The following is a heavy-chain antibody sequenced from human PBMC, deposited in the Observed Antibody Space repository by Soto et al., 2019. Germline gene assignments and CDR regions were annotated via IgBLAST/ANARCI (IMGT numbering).Heavy chain of an antibody. V-gene: IGHV3-11*01. CDR1: GFIFSDYY. CDR3: SRGSKTRIGWFDL. J-gene: IGHJ2*01. CDR2: ISGGASAI. Sequence: QVQLVESGGGLVKPGGSLRLSCEASGFIFSDYYMTWIRQAPGKGLEWVSHISGGASAIYQAASVKGRFTISRDNTKNSLYLQINSLRGEDTAVYHCSRGSKTRIGWFDLWGRGTLVTVSS. D-gene: IGHD2-15*01.